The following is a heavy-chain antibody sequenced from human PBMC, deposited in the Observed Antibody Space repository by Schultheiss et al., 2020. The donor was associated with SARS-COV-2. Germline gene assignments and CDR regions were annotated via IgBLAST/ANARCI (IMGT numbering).Heavy chain of an antibody. V-gene: IGHV1-18*01. J-gene: IGHJ2*01. CDR2: ISAYNGNT. D-gene: IGHD4-23*01. CDR1: GYTFTSYG. Sequence: ASVKVSCKASGYTFTSYGISWVRQAPGQGLEWMGWISAYNGNTNYAQKLQGRVTMTTDTSTSTVYMELRSLRSDDTAVYYCARGLSGYDYGGNSAWYFDLWGRGTLVTVSS. CDR3: ARGLSGYDYGGNSAWYFDL.